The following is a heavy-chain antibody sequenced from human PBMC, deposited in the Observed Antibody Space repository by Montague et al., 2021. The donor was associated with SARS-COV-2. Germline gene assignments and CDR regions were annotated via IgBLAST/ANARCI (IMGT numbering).Heavy chain of an antibody. V-gene: IGHV4-39*01. J-gene: IGHJ4*02. CDR3: ARLPDLLLWFGEALDY. CDR1: GGSISSSSYY. Sequence: SETLSLTCTVSGGSISSSSYYRGWIRQPPGKGLEWIGSIYYSGSTXYNPSLKSRVTISVDTSKNQFSLKLSSVTAADTAVYYCARLPDLLLWFGEALDYWGQGTLVTVSS. CDR2: IYYSGST. D-gene: IGHD3-10*01.